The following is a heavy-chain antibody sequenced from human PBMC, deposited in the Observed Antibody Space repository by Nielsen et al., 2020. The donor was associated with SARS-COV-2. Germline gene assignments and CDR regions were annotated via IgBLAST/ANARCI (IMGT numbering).Heavy chain of an antibody. CDR3: ARVPTFYSNYGDYYYYYMDV. CDR2: ISSSSSYI. D-gene: IGHD4-11*01. Sequence: WIRQPPGKGLEWVSSISSSSSYIYYADSVKGRFTISRDNAKNSLYLQMNSLRAEDTAVYHCARVPTFYSNYGDYYYYYMDVWGKGTTVTVSS. V-gene: IGHV3-21*01. J-gene: IGHJ6*03.